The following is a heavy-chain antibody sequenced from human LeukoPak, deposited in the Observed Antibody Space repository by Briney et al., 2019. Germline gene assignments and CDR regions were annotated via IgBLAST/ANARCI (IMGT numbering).Heavy chain of an antibody. J-gene: IGHJ4*02. V-gene: IGHV3-7*01. Sequence: GGSLRLSCGASGISFRSYWMAWVRQAPGKGLEWVANIKYDGTHKFYADSVKGRFTISRDNAKNSLFLEMNSLTADDTAVYFCASSHDSSGNDWGQGTLVTVSS. CDR2: IKYDGTHK. CDR1: GISFRSYW. CDR3: ASSHDSSGND. D-gene: IGHD3-22*01.